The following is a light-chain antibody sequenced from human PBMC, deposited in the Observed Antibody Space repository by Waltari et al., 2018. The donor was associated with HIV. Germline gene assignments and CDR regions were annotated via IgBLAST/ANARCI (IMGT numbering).Light chain of an antibody. CDR1: SSNIGGNY. CDR3: ASWDDSLSGWV. Sequence: QSVLTQPPSASGTPGQTVTISCSGSSSNIGGNYVYWYQRLPGTAPKLLIYRNKQRPAGVPDRFSGSKSGTSASLAISGLRSEDEADYYCASWDDSLSGWVFGGGTKVTVL. J-gene: IGLJ3*02. V-gene: IGLV1-47*01. CDR2: RNK.